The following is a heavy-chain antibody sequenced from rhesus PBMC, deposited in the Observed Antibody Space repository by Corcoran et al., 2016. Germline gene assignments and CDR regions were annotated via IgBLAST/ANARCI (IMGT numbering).Heavy chain of an antibody. CDR3: ARDRATVDFDY. CDR1: GGSISDSSR. D-gene: IGHD5-36*01. J-gene: IGHJ4*01. V-gene: IGHV4S10*01. CDR2: IYGSCKST. Sequence: QVQLQESGPGVVKPSETLSLTCAVSGGSISDSSRWSWIRQPPGKGLEWIGYIYGSCKSTNYNPSPKSRVTISKDTSKNRLSVKLSSVAAADTAVYYCARDRATVDFDYWGQGVLVTVSS.